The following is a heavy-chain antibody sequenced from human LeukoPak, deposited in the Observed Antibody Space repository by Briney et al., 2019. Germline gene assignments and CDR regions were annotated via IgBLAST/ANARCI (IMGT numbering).Heavy chain of an antibody. D-gene: IGHD6-19*01. Sequence: GGSLRLSCAASGFTFSSYGMSWVRQAPGKGLEWVSLISASGGTTYYADSVKGRFTISRDNSESTLYLQMNSLRAEDTAVFYCAKVREKQWLYYFDFWGQGTLVTVSS. V-gene: IGHV3-23*01. CDR1: GFTFSSYG. CDR3: AKVREKQWLYYFDF. CDR2: ISASGGTT. J-gene: IGHJ4*02.